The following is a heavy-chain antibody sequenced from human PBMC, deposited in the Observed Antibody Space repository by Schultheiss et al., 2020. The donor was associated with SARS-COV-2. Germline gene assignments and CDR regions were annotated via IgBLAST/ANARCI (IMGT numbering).Heavy chain of an antibody. J-gene: IGHJ6*03. CDR2: INHIGST. Sequence: SETLSLTCAVYGGSFSGYYWSWIRQPPGKGLEWIGEINHIGSTNYNPSLKSRVTISVDTSKNQFSLKLSSVTAADTAVYYCARTYYDFWSGYANMDVWGKGTTVTVSS. CDR1: GGSFSGYY. CDR3: ARTYYDFWSGYANMDV. V-gene: IGHV4-34*01. D-gene: IGHD3-3*01.